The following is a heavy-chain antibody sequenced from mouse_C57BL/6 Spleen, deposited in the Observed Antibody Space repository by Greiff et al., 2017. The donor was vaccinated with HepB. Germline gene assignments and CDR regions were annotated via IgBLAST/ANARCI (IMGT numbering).Heavy chain of an antibody. CDR2: IWSGGST. Sequence: VQLQESGPGLVQPSQSLSITCTVSGFSLTSYGVHWVRQSPGKGLEWLGVIWSGGSTDYNAAFISRLSISKDNSKSQVFFKMNSLRADDTAIYYCAGGYSWYFDVWGTGTTVTVSS. J-gene: IGHJ1*03. D-gene: IGHD2-3*01. CDR1: GFSLTSYG. V-gene: IGHV2-2*01. CDR3: AGGYSWYFDV.